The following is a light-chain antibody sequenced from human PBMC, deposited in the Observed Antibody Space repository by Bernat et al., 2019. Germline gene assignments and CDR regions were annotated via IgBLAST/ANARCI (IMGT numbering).Light chain of an antibody. CDR2: YAS. CDR3: HQYNNWPPGT. Sequence: EIVMTQSPATLSVSPGERATLSCRASQSVDSNLAWYQQRPGQAPRLLIYYASTSATGIPARFSGSGSGTEFTLTISSMQSEDFAGYYCHQYNNWPPGTFGPGTKVDIK. CDR1: QSVDSN. V-gene: IGKV3-15*01. J-gene: IGKJ3*01.